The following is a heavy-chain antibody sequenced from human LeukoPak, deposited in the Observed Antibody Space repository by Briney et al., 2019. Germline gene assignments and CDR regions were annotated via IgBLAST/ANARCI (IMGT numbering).Heavy chain of an antibody. CDR2: IYSGSST. Sequence: PGGSLRLSCAASGFTVSSNYMSWVRQAPGKGLEWVSVIYSGSSTYYADSVKGRFTISRDNSKNTLYLQMNSLRAEDTAVYYCAKDREWLVFDYWGQGTLVTVSS. CDR3: AKDREWLVFDY. V-gene: IGHV3-53*01. CDR1: GFTVSSNY. D-gene: IGHD6-19*01. J-gene: IGHJ4*02.